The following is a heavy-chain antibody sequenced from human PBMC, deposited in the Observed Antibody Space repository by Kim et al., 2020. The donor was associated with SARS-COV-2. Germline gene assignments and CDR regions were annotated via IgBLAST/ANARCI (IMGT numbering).Heavy chain of an antibody. CDR3: ARRKRRSLGITIFGAEPRGSVWFDP. J-gene: IGHJ5*02. CDR2: IIPIFGTA. CDR1: GGTFSSYA. Sequence: SVKVSCKASGGTFSSYAISWVRQAPGQGLEWMGGIIPIFGTANYAQKFQGRVTITADESTSTAYMELSSLRSEDTAVYYCARRKRRSLGITIFGAEPRGSVWFDPWGQGTLVTVSS. D-gene: IGHD3-3*01. V-gene: IGHV1-69*13.